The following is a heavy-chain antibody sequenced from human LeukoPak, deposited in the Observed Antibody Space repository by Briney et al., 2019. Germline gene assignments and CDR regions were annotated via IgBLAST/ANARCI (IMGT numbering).Heavy chain of an antibody. Sequence: TSVKVSCKASGGTFSSYAISWVRQAPGQGLEWMGGIIPIFGTANYAQKFQGRVTITADESTSTAYMELSSLRSEDTAVYYCARVPSPSSSGYYYYMDVWGKGTTVTVSS. J-gene: IGHJ6*03. CDR2: IIPIFGTA. D-gene: IGHD6-6*01. V-gene: IGHV1-69*13. CDR3: ARVPSPSSSGYYYYMDV. CDR1: GGTFSSYA.